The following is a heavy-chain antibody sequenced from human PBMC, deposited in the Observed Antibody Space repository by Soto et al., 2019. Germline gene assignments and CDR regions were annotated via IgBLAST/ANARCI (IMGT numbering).Heavy chain of an antibody. CDR1: GGTFSSYA. Sequence: SVKVSCKASGGTFSSYAISWVRQAPGQGLEWMGGIIPIFGTANYAQKFQGRVTITADKSTSTAYMELSSLRSEDTAVYYCARARHIVVVTAVGDALDIWGQGTMVTVSS. V-gene: IGHV1-69*06. J-gene: IGHJ3*02. CDR3: ARARHIVVVTAVGDALDI. D-gene: IGHD2-21*02. CDR2: IIPIFGTA.